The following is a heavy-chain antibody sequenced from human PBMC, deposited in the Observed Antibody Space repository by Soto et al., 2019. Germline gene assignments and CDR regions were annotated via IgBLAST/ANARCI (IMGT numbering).Heavy chain of an antibody. D-gene: IGHD3-9*01. Sequence: SETLSLTCAVYGGSFSGYYWGWIRQPPGKGLEWIGSIYYSGSTYYNPSLKSRVTISVDTSKNQFSLKMSSVTAADTAVYYCARYQVDWLLYYFDYWGQGTLVTVSS. CDR2: IYYSGST. V-gene: IGHV4-39*01. J-gene: IGHJ4*02. CDR1: GGSFSGYY. CDR3: ARYQVDWLLYYFDY.